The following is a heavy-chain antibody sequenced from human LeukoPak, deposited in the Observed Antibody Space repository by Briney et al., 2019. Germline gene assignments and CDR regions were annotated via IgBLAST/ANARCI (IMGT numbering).Heavy chain of an antibody. Sequence: GGSLRLSCTASGFTFSSYAMHWVRQAPGKGLEGVAVISYDGSNKYYADSVKGRFTISRDNSKNTLYLQMNSLRAEDTAVYYCANEQWLVRAFDIWGQGTMVTVSS. J-gene: IGHJ3*02. CDR1: GFTFSSYA. CDR3: ANEQWLVRAFDI. D-gene: IGHD6-19*01. CDR2: ISYDGSNK. V-gene: IGHV3-30*04.